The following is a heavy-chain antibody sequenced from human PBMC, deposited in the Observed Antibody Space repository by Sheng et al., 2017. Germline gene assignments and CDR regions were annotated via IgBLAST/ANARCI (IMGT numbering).Heavy chain of an antibody. D-gene: IGHD3-16*01. J-gene: IGHJ3*01. CDR1: GFTFGTYT. V-gene: IGHV3-23*01. CDR3: AKLQGLAAFDV. Sequence: EVQLMESGGGLVQPGGSLRLSCADSGFTFGTYTMTWVRQAPGKGPEWVSAISDTGGASSYADSVEGRFTISRDNSKRTLYLQMRRLTVEDTALYYCAKLQGLAAFDVWGRGTMVTVSS. CDR2: ISDTGGAS.